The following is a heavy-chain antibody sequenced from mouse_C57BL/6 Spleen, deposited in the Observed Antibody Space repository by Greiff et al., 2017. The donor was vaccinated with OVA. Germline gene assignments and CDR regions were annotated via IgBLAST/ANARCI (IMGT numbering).Heavy chain of an antibody. CDR2: IHPDSGST. V-gene: IGHV1-64*01. Sequence: VQLQQPGAELVKPGASVKLSCKASGYTFTSYWMHWVKQRPGQGLEWIGMIHPDSGSTNYNEKFKSKATLTVDKSSSTAYMQLSSLTSEDSAVYYGARCGSSYDWYFDVWGTGTTVTVSS. CDR3: ARCGSSYDWYFDV. CDR1: GYTFTSYW. J-gene: IGHJ1*03. D-gene: IGHD1-1*01.